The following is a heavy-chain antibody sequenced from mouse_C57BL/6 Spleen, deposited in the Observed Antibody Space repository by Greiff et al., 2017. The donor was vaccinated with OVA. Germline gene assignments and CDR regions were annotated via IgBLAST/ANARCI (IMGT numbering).Heavy chain of an antibody. V-gene: IGHV1-26*01. CDR1: GYTFTDYY. CDR3: ASMVTADY. CDR2: INPNNGGT. J-gene: IGHJ2*01. D-gene: IGHD2-2*01. Sequence: EVQLQQSGPGLVKPGASVKISCKASGYTFTDYYMNWVKQSHGKSLEWIGDINPNNGGTSYNQKFKGKATLTVDKSSSTAYMELRSLTSEDSAVYYCASMVTADYWGQGTTLTVSS.